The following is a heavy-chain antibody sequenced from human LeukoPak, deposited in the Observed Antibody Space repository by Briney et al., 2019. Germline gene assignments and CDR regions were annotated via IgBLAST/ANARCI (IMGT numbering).Heavy chain of an antibody. D-gene: IGHD3-10*01. J-gene: IGHJ5*02. V-gene: IGHV1-8*01. Sequence: ASVKVSCTASGGTFTSYDINWVRQATGQGLEWMGWMNPNSGNTGYAQKFQGRVTMTRNTSISTAYMELSSLRSEDTAVYYCARAASSTVLLWFGESRRFDPWGQGTLVTVSS. CDR1: GGTFTSYD. CDR3: ARAASSTVLLWFGESRRFDP. CDR2: MNPNSGNT.